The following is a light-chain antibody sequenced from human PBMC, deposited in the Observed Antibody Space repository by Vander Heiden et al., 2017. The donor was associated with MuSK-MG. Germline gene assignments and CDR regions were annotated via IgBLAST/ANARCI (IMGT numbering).Light chain of an antibody. CDR2: DAS. V-gene: IGKV3-11*01. CDR1: QSVSSY. J-gene: IGKJ4*01. CDR3: QQRSNGLT. Sequence: IVLTQSPATLSLSPGERPTLSCRASQSVSSYLAWYQQKPGQAPRLLSYDASNRATGIPARFSGSGSGTDFTLTISSLEPEDFAVYYCQQRSNGLTFGGGTKVEIK.